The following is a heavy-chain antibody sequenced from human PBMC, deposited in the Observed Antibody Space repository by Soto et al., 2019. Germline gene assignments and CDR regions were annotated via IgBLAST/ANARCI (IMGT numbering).Heavy chain of an antibody. J-gene: IGHJ5*02. V-gene: IGHV4-34*01. CDR1: GGSFSGYY. CDR3: AAQDCSGGSCYSGDWFDP. CDR2: INHSGST. D-gene: IGHD2-15*01. Sequence: SETLSLTCAVYGGSFSGYYWSWIRQPPGKGLEWIGEINHSGSTNYNPSLKSRVTISVDTSKNQFSLKLSSVTAADTAVYYCAAQDCSGGSCYSGDWFDPWGQGTLVTVSS.